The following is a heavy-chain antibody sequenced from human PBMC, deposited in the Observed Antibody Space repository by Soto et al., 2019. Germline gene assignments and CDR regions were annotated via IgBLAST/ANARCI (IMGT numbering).Heavy chain of an antibody. CDR2: ITYDGSNK. CDR1: GFSFSKYG. CDR3: AKALSEWIPTYCFDS. Sequence: QVQLVESGGGVVQPGTSLRLSCAASGFSFSKYGIHWVRQAPGKRLEWVAIITYDGSNKYYLDSVKGRFTISRDNSRNTAFLQMDSLTAEDTATYYCAKALSEWIPTYCFDSWGQGARVTVTS. J-gene: IGHJ4*02. D-gene: IGHD3-3*01. V-gene: IGHV3-30*18.